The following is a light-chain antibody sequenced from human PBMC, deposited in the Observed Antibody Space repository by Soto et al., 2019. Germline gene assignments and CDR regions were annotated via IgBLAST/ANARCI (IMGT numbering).Light chain of an antibody. CDR1: SSDVGSYNL. CDR2: EVS. V-gene: IGLV2-23*02. CDR3: CSYAGGSPPYV. Sequence: QSALTQPASVSASPGQSITISCTGTSSDVGSYNLVSWYQQHPGKAPKLIIYEVSERPSGVSNRFSGSKSDSTASLTISGLQAEDEADYYCCSYAGGSPPYVFGTGTKLTVL. J-gene: IGLJ1*01.